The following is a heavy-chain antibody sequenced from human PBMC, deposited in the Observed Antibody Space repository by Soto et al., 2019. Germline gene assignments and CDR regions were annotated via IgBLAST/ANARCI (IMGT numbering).Heavy chain of an antibody. J-gene: IGHJ4*02. CDR3: AHARFRQLGWEEWEYFDY. D-gene: IGHD6-6*01. Sequence: SGPTLVKPTQTLTLTCTFSGFSLNTSGVGVGWIRQPPGKALEWLALFYWDDDKRYSPSLKSRLTITKDTSKNQVVLTMTNMDPVDTATYYCAHARFRQLGWEEWEYFDYWGQGTLVTVSS. CDR1: GFSLNTSGVG. CDR2: FYWDDDK. V-gene: IGHV2-5*02.